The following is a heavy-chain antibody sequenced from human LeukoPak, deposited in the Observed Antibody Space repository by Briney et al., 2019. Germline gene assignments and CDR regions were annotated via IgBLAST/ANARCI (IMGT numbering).Heavy chain of an antibody. V-gene: IGHV3-33*06. CDR3: AKEGSNGDFDY. J-gene: IGHJ4*02. CDR1: GFTFSSYD. CDR2: IWYDGTNK. Sequence: GGSLRLSCAASGFTFSSYDMHWVRQAPGKGLEWVAVIWYDGTNKYYADSVKGRFTISRDNSKNTLYLQMNSLRAEDTAVYYCAKEGSNGDFDYWGQGTLVTVSS. D-gene: IGHD1-26*01.